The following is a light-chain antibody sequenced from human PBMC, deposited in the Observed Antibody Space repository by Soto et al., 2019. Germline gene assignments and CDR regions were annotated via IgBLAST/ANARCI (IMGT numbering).Light chain of an antibody. J-gene: IGLJ1*01. V-gene: IGLV2-8*01. CDR3: NSYAGSPYV. CDR1: SSDVGGYNY. CDR2: EVN. Sequence: QSVLTQPPSASGSPGQSVTISCTGTSSDVGGYNYVPWYQQHPGKAPKLMIYEVNKRPSGVPDRFSGSKSGNTASLTVSGLQAEDEADYYCNSYAGSPYVFGTGTKVTVL.